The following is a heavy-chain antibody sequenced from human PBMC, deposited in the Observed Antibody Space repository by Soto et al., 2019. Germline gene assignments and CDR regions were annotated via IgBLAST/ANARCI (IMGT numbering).Heavy chain of an antibody. J-gene: IGHJ6*02. CDR1: GFTFDDYA. CDR2: ISWNSGSI. V-gene: IGHV3-9*01. Sequence: GGSLRLSCAASGFTFDDYAMHWVRQAPGKGLEWVSGISWNSGSIGYADSVKGRFTISRDNAKNSLYLQMNSLRAEDTALYYYAKDMGYYDSSGYSYYYYYGMDVWGQGTPVTVSS. CDR3: AKDMGYYDSSGYSYYYYYGMDV. D-gene: IGHD3-22*01.